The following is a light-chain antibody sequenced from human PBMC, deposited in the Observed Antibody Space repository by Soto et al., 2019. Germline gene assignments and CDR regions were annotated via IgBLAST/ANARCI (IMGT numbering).Light chain of an antibody. CDR3: AAWDGSLSGRV. V-gene: IGLV1-47*02. J-gene: IGLJ2*01. CDR1: SSNIGSNY. CDR2: NND. Sequence: QSVLTQPPSASGTPGQRVTISCSGSSSNIGSNYVYWYQHLPGTAPKLLMYNNDQRASGVPDRFSGSKSATSASLAISGLRSEDEADYYCAAWDGSLSGRVFGGGTKVTVL.